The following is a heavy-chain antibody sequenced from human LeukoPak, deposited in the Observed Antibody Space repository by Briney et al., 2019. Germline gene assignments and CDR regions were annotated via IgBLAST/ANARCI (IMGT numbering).Heavy chain of an antibody. CDR2: INPSGGST. D-gene: IGHD3-3*01. J-gene: IGHJ6*02. CDR3: ARDLLTPATYYDFWSGYYGSYYYYGMDV. CDR1: GYTFTGYY. V-gene: IGHV1-46*01. Sequence: GASVKVSCKASGYTFTGYYMHWVRQAPGQGLEWMGLINPSGGSTSYAQKFQGRVTMTRDTSTSTVYMELSSLRSEDTAVYYCARDLLTPATYYDFWSGYYGSYYYYGMDVWGQGTTVTVSS.